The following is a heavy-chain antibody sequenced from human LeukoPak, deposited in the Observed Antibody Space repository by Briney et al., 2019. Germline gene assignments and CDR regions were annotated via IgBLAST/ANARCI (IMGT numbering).Heavy chain of an antibody. CDR1: GGSFSGYY. CDR3: ARGVLGGSYSTDY. J-gene: IGHJ4*02. CDR2: NNHSGST. V-gene: IGHV4-34*01. D-gene: IGHD1-26*01. Sequence: SETLSLTCAVYGGSFSGYYWSWIRQPPGKGLEWIGENNHSGSTNYNPSLKSRVTISVDTSKNQFSLKLSSVTAADTAVYYCARGVLGGSYSTDYWGQGTLVTVSS.